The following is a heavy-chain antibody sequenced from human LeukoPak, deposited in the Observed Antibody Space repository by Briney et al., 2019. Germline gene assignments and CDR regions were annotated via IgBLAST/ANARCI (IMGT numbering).Heavy chain of an antibody. CDR1: GGSLSRYY. D-gene: IGHD6-19*01. J-gene: IGHJ4*02. CDR2: IYYSGST. Sequence: SETLSLTCTVSGGSLSRYYWSWIRQPPGRGLEWIGYIYYSGSTNYNPSLKSRVTMSVDTSKNQFSLKLSSVTAADTAVYYCARDGSGWYYFDYWGQGPLVTVSS. V-gene: IGHV4-59*12. CDR3: ARDGSGWYYFDY.